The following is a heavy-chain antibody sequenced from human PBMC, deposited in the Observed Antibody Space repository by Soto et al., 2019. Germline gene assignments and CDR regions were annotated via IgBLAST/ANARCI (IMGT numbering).Heavy chain of an antibody. CDR3: ARAGWGFDWLFPSDGMAV. J-gene: IGHJ6*02. D-gene: IGHD3-9*01. V-gene: IGHV3-53*01. CDR1: GFTVSSNY. Sequence: GGSLRLSCAASGFTVSSNYMSWVRQAPGKGLEWVSVIYSGGSTYYADSVKGRFTISRDNSKNTLYLQMNSLRAEDTAVYYCARAGWGFDWLFPSDGMAVWGQGTTVTVSS. CDR2: IYSGGST.